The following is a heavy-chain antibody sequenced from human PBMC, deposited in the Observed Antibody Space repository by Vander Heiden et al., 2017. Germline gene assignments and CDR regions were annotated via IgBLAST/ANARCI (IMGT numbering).Heavy chain of an antibody. V-gene: IGHV3-33*01. J-gene: IGHJ5*02. Sequence: GKGLEWVAVIWCDGSNKYYADSVKGRGTISRDNSKNTLYLQMKSRRAEETAVYTGARDRLLLEEWGVTWGWFDPWGQVTMVTVYS. D-gene: IGHD3-22*01. CDR2: IWCDGSNK. CDR3: ARDRLLLEEWGVTWGWFDP.